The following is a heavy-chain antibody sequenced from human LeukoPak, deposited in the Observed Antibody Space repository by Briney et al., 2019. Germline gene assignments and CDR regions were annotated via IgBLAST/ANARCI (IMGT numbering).Heavy chain of an antibody. Sequence: GGSLRLSCAASGFTVSSNYMSWVRQAPGKGLEWVSVIYSGGSTYYADSVKGRFTISRDNSKNTLYLQMNSLRAEDTAVYYCAKMYSSGWAEFDYWGQGTLVTVSS. CDR1: GFTVSSNY. V-gene: IGHV3-53*01. CDR2: IYSGGST. D-gene: IGHD6-19*01. CDR3: AKMYSSGWAEFDY. J-gene: IGHJ4*02.